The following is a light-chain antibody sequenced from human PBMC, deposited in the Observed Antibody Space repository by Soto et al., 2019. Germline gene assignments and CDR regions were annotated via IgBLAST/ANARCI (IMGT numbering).Light chain of an antibody. CDR1: SSNIGAGYD. CDR3: QSYDRSLSGTV. CDR2: GNN. J-gene: IGLJ3*02. V-gene: IGLV1-40*01. Sequence: QSVLTQPPSVSGAPGQSVTISCTGSSSNIGAGYDVHWYKQLPGTAPTLLIFGNNNRPSGVPDRFSGSKFGPSASLAITGLQDDDEADYYCQSYDRSLSGTVLGGGTKLTV.